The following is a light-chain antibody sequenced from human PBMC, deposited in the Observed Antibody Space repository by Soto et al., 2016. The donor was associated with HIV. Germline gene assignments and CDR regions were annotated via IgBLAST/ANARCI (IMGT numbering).Light chain of an antibody. V-gene: IGKV1-5*03. CDR3: QQLIIVILGP. J-gene: IGKJ1*01. CDR2: KAS. CDR1: QSINKW. Sequence: DIRMTQSPSTLSASLGDRVTITCRASQSINKWLAWYQQKPGKAPNLLIYKASTSQSGVPSTFSGSGSGTEFTLIISSLQPDDFATLLTCQQLIIVILGPFGQGTKVEIK.